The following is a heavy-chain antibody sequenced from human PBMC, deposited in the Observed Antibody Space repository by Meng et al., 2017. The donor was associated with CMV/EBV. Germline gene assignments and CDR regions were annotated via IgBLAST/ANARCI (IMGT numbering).Heavy chain of an antibody. V-gene: IGHV3-30-3*01. J-gene: IGHJ6*02. D-gene: IGHD6-13*01. CDR3: ARVLYSSSWYFVDYYYYYGMDV. CDR1: GFTFSSYA. CDR2: ISYDGSNK. Sequence: GGSLRPSCAASGFTFSSYAMHWVRQAPGKGLEWVAVISYDGSNKYYADSVKGRFTISRDNSKNTLYLQMNSLRAEDTAVYYCARVLYSSSWYFVDYYYYYGMDVWGQGTTVTVSS.